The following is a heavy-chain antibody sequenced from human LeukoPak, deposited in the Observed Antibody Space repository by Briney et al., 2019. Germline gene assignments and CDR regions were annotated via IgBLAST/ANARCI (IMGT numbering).Heavy chain of an antibody. J-gene: IGHJ4*02. Sequence: PGGSLRLSCAASGFTFSSYTMNWVRQAPGRGLEWVSSISSTSTYIHDADSVKGRFTVFRDNANKSLYLQMNSLRAEDTAVYYCARGDIRGYWGQGTLVTVSS. CDR1: GFTFSSYT. CDR3: ARGDIRGY. V-gene: IGHV3-21*01. CDR2: ISSTSTYI.